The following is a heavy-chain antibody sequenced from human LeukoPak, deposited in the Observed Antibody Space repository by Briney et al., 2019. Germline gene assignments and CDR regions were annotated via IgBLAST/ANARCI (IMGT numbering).Heavy chain of an antibody. CDR2: IPGGSGTI. J-gene: IGHJ4*02. CDR1: GFTFSSYS. V-gene: IGHV3-48*01. Sequence: GGSLRLSCAASGFTFSSYSMNWVRQAPGKGLEWVSYIPGGSGTIHYADSVRGRFTISRDNAKNSLYLQMNNLRVEDTAIYYCAREGPDYWGQGTLVTVSS. CDR3: AREGPDY.